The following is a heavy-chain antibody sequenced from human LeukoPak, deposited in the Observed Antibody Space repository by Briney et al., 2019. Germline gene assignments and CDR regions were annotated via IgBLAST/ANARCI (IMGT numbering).Heavy chain of an antibody. CDR3: ASQWYYYDSSGYSAPGGFDY. J-gene: IGHJ4*02. Sequence: PSETLSLTRAVSGGSISSGGYSWSWIRQPPGKGLEWIGYIYHSGSTYYNPSLKSRVTISVDRSKNQFSLKLSSVTAADTAVYYCASQWYYYDSSGYSAPGGFDYWGQGTLVTVSS. CDR1: GGSISSGGYS. CDR2: IYHSGST. D-gene: IGHD3-22*01. V-gene: IGHV4-30-2*01.